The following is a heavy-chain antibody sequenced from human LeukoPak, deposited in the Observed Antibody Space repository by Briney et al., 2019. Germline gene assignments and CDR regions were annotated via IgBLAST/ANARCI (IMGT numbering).Heavy chain of an antibody. CDR2: ISYDGNHK. J-gene: IGHJ4*02. Sequence: GGSLRLSCAASGFTFSSYWMNWARQAPGKGLEWVAVISYDGNHKYYGDSVKGRFTISRDNSRNTLYLQMDSLKTEDTAVYYCAKGELHFNTCSFDYWGQGTLVTVSS. CDR3: AKGELHFNTCSFDY. D-gene: IGHD1-26*01. V-gene: IGHV3-30*18. CDR1: GFTFSSYW.